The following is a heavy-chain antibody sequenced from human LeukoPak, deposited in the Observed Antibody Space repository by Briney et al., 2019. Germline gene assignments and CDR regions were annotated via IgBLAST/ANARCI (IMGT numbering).Heavy chain of an antibody. V-gene: IGHV3-11*01. CDR1: GFTFSDYY. CDR3: VRGGSRYGNRFYYYGMDV. D-gene: IGHD5-18*01. J-gene: IGHJ6*02. Sequence: GGSLRLSCATSGFTFSDYYMSWIRQAPGRGLDWVSYISNSGADKPYAASVKGRFTIFRDNAKNSLYLQMHSLRAEDTAVYYCVRGGSRYGNRFYYYGMDVWGQGTTVIDSS. CDR2: ISNSGADK.